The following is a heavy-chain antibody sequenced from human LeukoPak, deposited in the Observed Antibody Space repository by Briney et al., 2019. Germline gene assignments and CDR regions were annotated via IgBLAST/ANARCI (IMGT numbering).Heavy chain of an antibody. Sequence: PSETLSLTCAVSGYSITSGYHWDWILQSPEKGLEWIAGIDHSGNAYYDPSLKSRVTISVDTSKNQFSLKMNSVTAADTAVYYCATDRVVVVSGFRNYFDYWGQGILVTVSS. V-gene: IGHV4-38-2*01. J-gene: IGHJ4*02. CDR3: ATDRVVVVSGFRNYFDY. D-gene: IGHD2-15*01. CDR2: IDHSGNA. CDR1: GYSITSGYH.